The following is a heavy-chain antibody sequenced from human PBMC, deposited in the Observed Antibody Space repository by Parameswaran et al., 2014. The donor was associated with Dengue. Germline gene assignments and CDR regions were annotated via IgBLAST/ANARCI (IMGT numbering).Heavy chain of an antibody. CDR3: ARDQRTIFGVVIISHYYYYGMDV. Sequence: WIRQPPGKGLEWVSYISSSSSYTNYADSVKGRFTISRDNAKNSLYLQMNSLRAEDTAVYYCARDQRTIFGVVIISHYYYYGMDVWGQGTTVTVSS. J-gene: IGHJ6*02. D-gene: IGHD3-3*01. V-gene: IGHV3-11*06. CDR2: ISSSSSYT.